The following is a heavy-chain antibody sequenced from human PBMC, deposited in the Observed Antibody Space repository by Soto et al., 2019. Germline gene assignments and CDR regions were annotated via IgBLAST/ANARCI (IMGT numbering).Heavy chain of an antibody. CDR1: GGSISSSNW. D-gene: IGHD5-18*01. J-gene: IGHJ6*02. CDR2: IYHSGST. V-gene: IGHV4-4*02. Sequence: SETLSLTCAVSGGSISSSNWWSWVRQPPGKGLEWIGEIYHSGSTNYNPSLKSRVTISVDKSKNQFSLKLSSVTAADTAVYYCAREDTAMGDYYYDMDVWGQGTTVTVS. CDR3: AREDTAMGDYYYDMDV.